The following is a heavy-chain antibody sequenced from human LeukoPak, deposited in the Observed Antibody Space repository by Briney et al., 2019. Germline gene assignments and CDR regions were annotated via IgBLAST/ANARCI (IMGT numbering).Heavy chain of an antibody. Sequence: PGGSLRLSCAASEFSVGSNYMTWVRQAPGKGLEWVSLIYSGGSTYYADSVKGRFTISRDNSKNTLYLQMNSLRAEDTAVYYCAKRHSSGYGPWGQGTLVTVSS. CDR2: IYSGGST. J-gene: IGHJ5*02. D-gene: IGHD6-19*01. CDR1: EFSVGSNY. V-gene: IGHV3-66*04. CDR3: AKRHSSGYGP.